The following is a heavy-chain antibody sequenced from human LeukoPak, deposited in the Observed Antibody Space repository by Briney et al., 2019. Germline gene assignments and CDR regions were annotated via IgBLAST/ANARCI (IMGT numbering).Heavy chain of an antibody. Sequence: GGPLRLSCAASGFSFISYGMHWVRQAPGKGLEWVGVISDDGRRKDYADSVKGRFTISRDNSKDTLYLQMNSLRAEDTAVYYCAKRPSDYGDFVSYFDHWGQGTLVTVSS. CDR3: AKRPSDYGDFVSYFDH. D-gene: IGHD4-17*01. CDR2: ISDDGRRK. J-gene: IGHJ4*03. V-gene: IGHV3-30*18. CDR1: GFSFISYG.